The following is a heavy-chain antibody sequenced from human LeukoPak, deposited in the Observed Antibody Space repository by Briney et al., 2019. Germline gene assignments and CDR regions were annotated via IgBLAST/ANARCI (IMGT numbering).Heavy chain of an antibody. V-gene: IGHV3-20*04. CDR1: GFMFDDYG. CDR2: IDWNGGTP. D-gene: IGHD5-18*01. Sequence: GWSLPVSCMASGFMFDDYGMSGVGPAAARGVAGVSGIDWNGGTPGFEDSVKGRLTISRDNAKNSLYLQVKNLRAEDTALYYCVRDKDIQGYSYGYYNESSGYADALDIWGQGTMVTVSS. CDR3: VRDKDIQGYSYGYYNESSGYADALDI. J-gene: IGHJ3*02.